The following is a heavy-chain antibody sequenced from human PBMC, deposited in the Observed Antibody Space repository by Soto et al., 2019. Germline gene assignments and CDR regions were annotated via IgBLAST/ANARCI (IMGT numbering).Heavy chain of an antibody. CDR3: ASQKNGYCSGGSCYDYYYYYMDV. Sequence: GGSLRLSCAASGFTFSSYSMNWVRQAPGKGLEWVSYISSSSSTIYYADSVKGRFTISRENAKNSLYLQMNSLRAEDTAVYYCASQKNGYCSGGSCYDYYYYYMDVWGKGTTVTVSS. J-gene: IGHJ6*03. CDR2: ISSSSSTI. CDR1: GFTFSSYS. V-gene: IGHV3-48*01. D-gene: IGHD2-15*01.